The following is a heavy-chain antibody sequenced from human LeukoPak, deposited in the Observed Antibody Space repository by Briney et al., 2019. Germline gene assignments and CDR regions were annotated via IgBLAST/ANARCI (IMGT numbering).Heavy chain of an antibody. CDR1: GGSISSGSYY. CDR2: IYTSGST. D-gene: IGHD6-13*01. CDR3: ARGQQLEGCNWFDP. J-gene: IGHJ5*02. Sequence: KSSETLSLTCTVSGGSISSGSYYWSWIRQPAGKGLEWIGRIYTSGSTNYNPSLKSRVTISVDTSKNQFSLKLSSVTAADTAVYYCARGQQLEGCNWFDPWGQGTLVTVSS. V-gene: IGHV4-61*02.